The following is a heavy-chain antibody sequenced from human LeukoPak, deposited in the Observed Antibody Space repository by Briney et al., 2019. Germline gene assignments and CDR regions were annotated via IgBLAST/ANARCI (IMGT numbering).Heavy chain of an antibody. CDR3: VRASKEQLLHFDY. CDR2: IYSTGIT. J-gene: IGHJ4*02. D-gene: IGHD2-2*01. CDR1: GFTVSSNY. V-gene: IGHV3-53*01. Sequence: PGGSLRLSCAASGFTVSSNYMSWVRQAPGKGLEWVSVIYSTGITYYADSVKGRFSISRDNSKNTLYLQMSSLRAEDTAVYYCVRASKEQLLHFDYWGQGTLVTVSS.